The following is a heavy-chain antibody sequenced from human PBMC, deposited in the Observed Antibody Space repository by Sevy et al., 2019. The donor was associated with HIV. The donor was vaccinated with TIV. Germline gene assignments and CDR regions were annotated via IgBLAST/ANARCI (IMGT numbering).Heavy chain of an antibody. J-gene: IGHJ5*02. CDR3: ARSRGYNWNDLGWFDP. CDR2: ISYDGSNK. D-gene: IGHD1-1*01. V-gene: IGHV3-30*04. CDR1: GFTFSSYA. Sequence: GGSLRLSCAASGFTFSSYAMHWVRQAPGKGLEWVAVISYDGSNKYYANSVKGRFTISRDNSKNTLYLQMNSLRAEDTAPYYCARSRGYNWNDLGWFDPWGQGTLVTVSS.